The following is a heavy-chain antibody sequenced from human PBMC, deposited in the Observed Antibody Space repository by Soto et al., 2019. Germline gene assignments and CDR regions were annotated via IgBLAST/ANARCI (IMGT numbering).Heavy chain of an antibody. V-gene: IGHV3-23*01. Sequence: PGGSLRLSCAASGFTFSSYAMSWVRQAPGKGPEWVSAISGSGGSTYYADSVKGRFTISRANSKNTLYLQMNSLRAEAPAVYYCAKDSVIRVVVVAARGQGEFDYWGQGTLVTVSS. D-gene: IGHD2-15*01. CDR1: GFTFSSYA. CDR3: AKDSVIRVVVVAARGQGEFDY. CDR2: ISGSGGST. J-gene: IGHJ4*02.